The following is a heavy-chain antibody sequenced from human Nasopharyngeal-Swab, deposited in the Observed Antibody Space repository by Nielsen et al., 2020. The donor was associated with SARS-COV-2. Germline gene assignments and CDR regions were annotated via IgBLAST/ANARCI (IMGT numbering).Heavy chain of an antibody. CDR2: IYPGDSDT. CDR1: GYSFTSYW. J-gene: IGHJ6*02. V-gene: IGHV5-51*01. D-gene: IGHD3-10*01. CDR3: ARLRGSGSVYYYYGMDV. Sequence: GSLKISCKGSGYSFTSYWIGWVRQMPGKGLEWMGIIYPGDSDTRYSPSFQGQVTISADKSISTAYLQWSSLKASDTAMYYCARLRGSGSVYYYYGMDVWGQGTTVTVSS.